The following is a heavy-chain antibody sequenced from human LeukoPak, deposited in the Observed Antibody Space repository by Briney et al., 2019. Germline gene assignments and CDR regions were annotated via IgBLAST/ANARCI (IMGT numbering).Heavy chain of an antibody. CDR2: INPNSGGT. J-gene: IGHJ4*02. CDR3: ARVVSRYCSSTSCPFDY. D-gene: IGHD2-2*01. V-gene: IGHV1-2*02. CDR1: GYTFTGYY. Sequence: ASVKVSCKASGYTFTGYYMHWVRQAPGQGLKWMGWINPNSGGTNYAQKFQGRVTMTRDTSISTAYMELSRLRSDDTAVYYCARVVSRYCSSTSCPFDYWGQGTLVTVSS.